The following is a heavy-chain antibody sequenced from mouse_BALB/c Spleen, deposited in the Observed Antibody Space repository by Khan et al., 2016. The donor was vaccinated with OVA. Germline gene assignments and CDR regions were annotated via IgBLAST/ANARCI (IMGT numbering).Heavy chain of an antibody. CDR1: GYSFTNYV. CDR3: GRGNGDCDY. J-gene: IGHJ2*01. CDR2: INTYIGEP. D-gene: IGHD2-1*01. V-gene: IGHV9-3-1*01. Sequence: QIQLVQSGPELKKPGETVKISCKASGYSFTNYVMNWVKQAPGKGLKWMGWINTYIGEPIYSDDFKGRIAFSLETSASTAYLQSNNHKNEDTATLCCGRGNGDCDYWGRGTTLTVSS.